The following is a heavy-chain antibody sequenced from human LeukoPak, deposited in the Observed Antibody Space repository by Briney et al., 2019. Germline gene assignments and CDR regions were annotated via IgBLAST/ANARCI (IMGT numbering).Heavy chain of an antibody. V-gene: IGHV1-24*01. Sequence: ASVTVSCKVSGYTLTELSMHWVRQAPGKGLEWMGGFDPEDGETIYAQKFQGRVTMTEDTSTDTAYMELSSLRSEDTAVYYCATELASGYFYYFDYWGQGTLVTVSS. CDR1: GYTLTELS. J-gene: IGHJ4*02. CDR2: FDPEDGET. CDR3: ATELASGYFYYFDY. D-gene: IGHD3-22*01.